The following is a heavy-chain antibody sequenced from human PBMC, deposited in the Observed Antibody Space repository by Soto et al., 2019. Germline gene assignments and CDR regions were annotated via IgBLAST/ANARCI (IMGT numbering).Heavy chain of an antibody. D-gene: IGHD6-19*01. CDR2: INAGNCNT. CDR3: ARAVAVPADFDY. V-gene: IGHV1-3*05. CDR1: GYTFTVYA. Sequence: QVQLVQSGAEEKKPGASVKVSCKASGYTFTVYAMHWVRQAPGQRLEWMGWINAGNCNTKYSQKFQGRVTITRDTSASTAYMERSSLRSEDTAVYYCARAVAVPADFDYWGQGTLVTVSS. J-gene: IGHJ4*02.